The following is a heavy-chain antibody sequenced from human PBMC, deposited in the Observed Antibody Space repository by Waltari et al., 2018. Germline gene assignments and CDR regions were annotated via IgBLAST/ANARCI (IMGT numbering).Heavy chain of an antibody. CDR3: ARSLKFTICGVGPRFDP. Sequence: QVQLVQSGAEVKKPGASVKVSCKASGYTFTSYDINWVRQATGQGLEWMGWMNPNSGNTGVAQKFQGRVTMTRNTARSTAYMCVSSLRAADTAVYSCARSLKFTICGVGPRFDPWGQGTLVTVSS. D-gene: IGHD3-3*01. CDR1: GYTFTSYD. CDR2: MNPNSGNT. J-gene: IGHJ5*02. V-gene: IGHV1-8*02.